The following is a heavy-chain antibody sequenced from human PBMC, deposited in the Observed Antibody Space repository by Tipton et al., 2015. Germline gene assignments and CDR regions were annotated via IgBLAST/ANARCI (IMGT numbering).Heavy chain of an antibody. CDR3: ARDLEHGMDV. CDR1: GYSINNDYY. V-gene: IGHV4-59*01. Sequence: GLVKPSETMSLTCDVSGYSINNDYYWGWIRQPPGKGLEWIGYISYTDGAHYNPALKSRVTISVDTSKNQFSLTLNSVAAADTAVYYCARDLEHGMDVWGHGTTVTVSS. D-gene: IGHD5-24*01. CDR2: ISYTDGA. J-gene: IGHJ6*02.